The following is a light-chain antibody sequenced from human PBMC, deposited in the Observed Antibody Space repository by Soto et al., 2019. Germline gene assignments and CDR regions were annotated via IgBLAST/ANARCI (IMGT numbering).Light chain of an antibody. J-gene: IGKJ1*01. Sequence: DIQMTQSPSSVSASVGDRVTITCRASQGVSAWLAWYQQKPGKAPKLLIYGAFSLRSGVPSRFSGSGSGTSFTLTISSLQPEDFATYYCQQSYSTPRTFGQGTKVEIK. CDR1: QGVSAW. V-gene: IGKV1-12*01. CDR3: QQSYSTPRT. CDR2: GAF.